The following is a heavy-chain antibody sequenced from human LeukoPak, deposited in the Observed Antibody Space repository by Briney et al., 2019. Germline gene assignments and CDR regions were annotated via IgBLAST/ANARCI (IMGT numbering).Heavy chain of an antibody. V-gene: IGHV4-59*01. J-gene: IGHJ4*02. CDR2: IYYSGST. D-gene: IGHD3-3*01. CDR3: AIGFWSGYFDY. Sequence: SETLSLTCTVSGGSISSYYWSWIRQPPGKGLEWIGYIYYSGSTNYNPSLKSRVTISADTSKNQFPLKLSSVTAADTAVYYCAIGFWSGYFDYWGQGTLVTVSS. CDR1: GGSISSYY.